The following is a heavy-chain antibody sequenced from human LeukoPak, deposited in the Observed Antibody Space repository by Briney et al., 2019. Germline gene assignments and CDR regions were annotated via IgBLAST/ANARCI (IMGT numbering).Heavy chain of an antibody. CDR1: GFTFSSYG. CDR3: AKVPRWVYYYYYMDV. D-gene: IGHD4-23*01. J-gene: IGHJ6*03. Sequence: TGGSLRLSCAASGFTFSSYGMSWVRQAPGKGLEWVSAISGSGGSTYYADSVKGRFTISRDNSKNTLYLQMNSLRAEDTAVYYCAKVPRWVYYYYYMDVWGKGTTVTISS. V-gene: IGHV3-23*01. CDR2: ISGSGGST.